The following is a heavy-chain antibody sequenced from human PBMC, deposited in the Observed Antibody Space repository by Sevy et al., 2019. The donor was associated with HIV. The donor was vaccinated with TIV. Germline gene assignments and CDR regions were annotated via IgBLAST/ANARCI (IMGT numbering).Heavy chain of an antibody. CDR2: ISSSSNYI. V-gene: IGHV3-21*01. D-gene: IGHD3-10*01. J-gene: IGHJ3*02. CDR3: ARPYGSGSWEAFDI. Sequence: GGSLRLSCAASGFTFSTYTMNWVRQAPGKGLEWVSSISSSSNYIYYADSVKGRFTISRDNAKNSLYLQMNSLRAKDTAVYYCARPYGSGSWEAFDIWGQGTMVTVSS. CDR1: GFTFSTYT.